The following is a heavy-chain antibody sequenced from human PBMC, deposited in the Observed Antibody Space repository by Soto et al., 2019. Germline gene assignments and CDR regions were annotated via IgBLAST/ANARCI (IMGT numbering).Heavy chain of an antibody. J-gene: IGHJ4*02. CDR1: GYTFTSYG. D-gene: IGHD4-17*01. V-gene: IGHV1-18*01. Sequence: ASVKVSCKASGYTFTSYGISWVRQAPGQGLEWMGWISAYNGNTNYAQKLQGRVTMTTETSTSTAYMELRSLRSDDTAVYYCARDKEDYGDYNLNYFDYWGQGTLVTVSS. CDR2: ISAYNGNT. CDR3: ARDKEDYGDYNLNYFDY.